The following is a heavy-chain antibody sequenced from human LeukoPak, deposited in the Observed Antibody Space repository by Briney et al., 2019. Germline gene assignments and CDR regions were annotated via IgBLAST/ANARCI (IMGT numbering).Heavy chain of an antibody. D-gene: IGHD1-14*01. CDR3: ARTGRLKGLSQMDV. CDR1: GGSISSYY. CDR2: IYYSGST. Sequence: SETLSLTCTVSGGSISSYYWSWIRQPPGKGLEWIGYIYYSGSTNYNPSLKSRVTISVDTSKNQFSLKLSSVTAADTAVCYCARTGRLKGLSQMDVWGQGTTVTVSS. V-gene: IGHV4-59*01. J-gene: IGHJ6*02.